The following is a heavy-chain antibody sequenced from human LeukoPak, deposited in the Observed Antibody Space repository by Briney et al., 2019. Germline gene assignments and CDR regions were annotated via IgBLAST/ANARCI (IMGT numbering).Heavy chain of an antibody. CDR3: ARGRAGTNY. V-gene: IGHV1-8*02. J-gene: IGHJ4*02. CDR2: MNPNSGNT. Sequence: ASVKVSCKASGYTFTGYYMHWVRQAPGQGLEWMGWMNPNSGNTGYAQKFQGRVTMTRNTSISTAYMELSSLRSEDTAVYYCARGRAGTNYWGQGTLVTVSS. D-gene: IGHD1-7*01. CDR1: GYTFTGYY.